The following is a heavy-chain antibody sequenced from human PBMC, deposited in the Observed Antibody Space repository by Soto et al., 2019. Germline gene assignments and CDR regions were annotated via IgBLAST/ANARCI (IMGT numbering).Heavy chain of an antibody. J-gene: IGHJ1*01. Sequence: ASVNVSCKASGYTFTSYAMHWVRQAPGQRLEWMGWINAGNGNTKYSQKFQGSVTVTRDTSASTAYMELSSLRSEDTAVYYCARDQGLSGYDFLSSSEHSGKENLLSTSS. V-gene: IGHV1-3*01. CDR1: GYTFTSYA. D-gene: IGHD5-12*01. CDR3: ARDQGLSGYDFLSSSEH. CDR2: INAGNGNT.